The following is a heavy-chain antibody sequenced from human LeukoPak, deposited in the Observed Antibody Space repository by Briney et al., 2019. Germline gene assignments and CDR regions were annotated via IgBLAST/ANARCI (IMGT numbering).Heavy chain of an antibody. V-gene: IGHV3-48*01. Sequence: GGSLRLSCAASGFTFSSYSMNWVRQAPGKGLEWVSYTSSSSSTKYYADSMKGRFTISRDNAKNSLYLQMNSLRAEDTAVYYCARGDPENYYYYYMDVWGKGTTVTVSS. CDR2: TSSSSSTK. D-gene: IGHD2-21*02. CDR3: ARGDPENYYYYYMDV. J-gene: IGHJ6*03. CDR1: GFTFSSYS.